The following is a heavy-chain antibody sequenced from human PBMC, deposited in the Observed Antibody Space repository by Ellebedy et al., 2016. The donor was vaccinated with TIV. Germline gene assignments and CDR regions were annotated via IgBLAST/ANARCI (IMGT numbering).Heavy chain of an antibody. J-gene: IGHJ6*02. Sequence: GGSLRLXCAASGFTFSSYAMHWVRQAPGKGLEWVAVISYDGSNKYYADSVKGRFTISRDNSKNTLYLQMNSLRAEDTAVYYCARTFVIVVSPKIKNVYGMDVWGQGTTVTVS. CDR1: GFTFSSYA. D-gene: IGHD3-22*01. V-gene: IGHV3-30-3*01. CDR2: ISYDGSNK. CDR3: ARTFVIVVSPKIKNVYGMDV.